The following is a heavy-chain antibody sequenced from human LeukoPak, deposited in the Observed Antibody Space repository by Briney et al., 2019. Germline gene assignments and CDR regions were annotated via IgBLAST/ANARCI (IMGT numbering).Heavy chain of an antibody. CDR2: ISASSDSI. Sequence: GGSLRLSCAASGFTFSSYAMSWVRQAPGKGLEWVSGISASSDSIYDTDSVKGRFTISRDNSKNTLYLQMNSLRAEDTAVYYCAKDQSRYSSSWYGDDYWGQGTLVTVSS. J-gene: IGHJ4*02. CDR1: GFTFSSYA. CDR3: AKDQSRYSSSWYGDDY. D-gene: IGHD6-13*01. V-gene: IGHV3-23*01.